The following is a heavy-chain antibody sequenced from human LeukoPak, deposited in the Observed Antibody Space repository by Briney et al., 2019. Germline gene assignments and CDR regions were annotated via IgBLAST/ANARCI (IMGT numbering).Heavy chain of an antibody. J-gene: IGHJ4*02. D-gene: IGHD6-13*01. CDR2: ISGDGGST. Sequence: PGGSLRLSCAASGFTFDDYAMHWVRQAPGKGLEWVSLISGDGGSTYYADSVKGRFTVSRDNSKNSLYLQMNSLRTEDTALYYCAKVSSSWYLTDYWGQGTLVTVSS. CDR1: GFTFDDYA. V-gene: IGHV3-43*02. CDR3: AKVSSSWYLTDY.